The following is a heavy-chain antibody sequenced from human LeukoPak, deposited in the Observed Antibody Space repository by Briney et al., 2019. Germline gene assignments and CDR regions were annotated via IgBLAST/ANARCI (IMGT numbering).Heavy chain of an antibody. CDR3: ARHPVPGYSYGNVWFDP. Sequence: EASVKVSCKASGYTFTGYYMHWVRQAPGQGLEWMGWINLKSGGTNYAQKFQGRVTMTRDTSISTAYMELSSLRSEDTAVYYCARHPVPGYSYGNVWFDPWGQGTLVTVSS. V-gene: IGHV1-2*02. D-gene: IGHD5-18*01. J-gene: IGHJ5*02. CDR2: INLKSGGT. CDR1: GYTFTGYY.